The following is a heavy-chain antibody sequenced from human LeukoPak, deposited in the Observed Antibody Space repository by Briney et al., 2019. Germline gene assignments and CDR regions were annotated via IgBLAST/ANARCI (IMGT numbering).Heavy chain of an antibody. V-gene: IGHV4-61*01. J-gene: IGHJ6*02. D-gene: IGHD2-2*02. CDR3: ARDVADCRSSSCYRNPFYYYYYGMDV. Sequence: PSETLSLTCTVSGGSVSSGSYYWSWIRQPPGKGLEWIGYIYYSGSTNYNPSLKSRAIISVDTSKNQFSLKLSSVTAADTAVYYCARDVADCRSSSCYRNPFYYYYYGMDVWGQGTTVTVSS. CDR1: GGSVSSGSYY. CDR2: IYYSGST.